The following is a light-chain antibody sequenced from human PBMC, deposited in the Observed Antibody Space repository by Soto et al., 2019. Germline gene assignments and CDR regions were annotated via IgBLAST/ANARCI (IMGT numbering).Light chain of an antibody. Sequence: DVVMTQSPISLPVTLGQPASISCRSNQSLVHSDGIAYFSWFQQRPGRSPRRLIYKVSNRDYGVPARFSGSGSGTDFALKISRVEAEDVGVYYCMQGTHWPITFGQGTRLEIK. CDR1: QSLVHSDGIAY. CDR3: MQGTHWPIT. CDR2: KVS. V-gene: IGKV2-30*02. J-gene: IGKJ5*01.